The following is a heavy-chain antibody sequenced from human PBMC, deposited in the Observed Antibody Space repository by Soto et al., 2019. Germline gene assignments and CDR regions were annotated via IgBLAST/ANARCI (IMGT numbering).Heavy chain of an antibody. CDR3: AADLKCSSTSCYGVEY. V-gene: IGHV1-58*02. D-gene: IGHD2-2*01. Sequence: SVKVSCKASGFTFTSSAMQWVRQARGQRLEWIGWIVVGSGNTDYAQKFQERVTITRDMPTSTAYMELSSLRSEDTAVYYCAADLKCSSTSCYGVEYWGQGTLVTVSS. J-gene: IGHJ4*02. CDR2: IVVGSGNT. CDR1: GFTFTSSA.